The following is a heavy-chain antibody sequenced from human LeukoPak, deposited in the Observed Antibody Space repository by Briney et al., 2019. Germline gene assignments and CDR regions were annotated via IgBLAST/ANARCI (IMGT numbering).Heavy chain of an antibody. CDR1: GFTFSSYA. CDR3: AKDPRYAFGEPQVWAYYYYGMDV. CDR2: ISYDGSNK. V-gene: IGHV3-30-3*01. D-gene: IGHD3-10*01. J-gene: IGHJ6*04. Sequence: GRSLRLSCAASGFTFSSYAMHWVRQAPGKGLEWVAVISYDGSNKYYADSVKGRFTISRDNSKNTLYLQMNSLRAEDTAVYYCAKDPRYAFGEPQVWAYYYYGMDVWGKGTTVTVSS.